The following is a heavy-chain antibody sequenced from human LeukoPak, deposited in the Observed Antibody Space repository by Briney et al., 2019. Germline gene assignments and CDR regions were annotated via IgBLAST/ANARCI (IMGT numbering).Heavy chain of an antibody. V-gene: IGHV4-34*01. CDR3: ARGRGYYYYYMDV. J-gene: IGHJ6*03. CDR1: GGSFSGYY. Sequence: SETLSLTCAVYGGSFSGYYWSWIRQPPGKGLEWIGEINHSGSTNYNPSLKSRVTISVDASKNQFSLKLSSVTAADTAVYYCARGRGYYYYYMDVWGKGTTVTVSS. CDR2: INHSGST. D-gene: IGHD1-26*01.